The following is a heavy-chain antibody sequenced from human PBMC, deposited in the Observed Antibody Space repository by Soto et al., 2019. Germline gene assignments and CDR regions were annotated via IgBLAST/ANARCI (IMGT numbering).Heavy chain of an antibody. CDR1: GGTFSSYA. V-gene: IGHV1-69*13. J-gene: IGHJ6*02. Sequence: ASVKVSCKASGGTFSSYAISWVRQAPGQGLEWMGGIIPIFGTANYAQKFQGRVTITADESTSTAYMELSSLRSEDTAVHYCVRRSSIFGVVALDYYYYYGMDVCGQGTTVTVSS. D-gene: IGHD3-3*01. CDR3: VRRSSIFGVVALDYYYYYGMDV. CDR2: IIPIFGTA.